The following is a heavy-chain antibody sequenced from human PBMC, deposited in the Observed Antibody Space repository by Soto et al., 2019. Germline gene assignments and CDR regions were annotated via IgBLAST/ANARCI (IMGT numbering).Heavy chain of an antibody. CDR2: ISGSGGST. CDR3: AKGAGEMVATGGYYYYYMDV. CDR1: GFTFSSYA. J-gene: IGHJ6*03. Sequence: GGSLRLSCAASGFTFSSYAMSWVRQAPGKGLEWVSAISGSGGSTYYADSVKGRFTISRDNSKNTLYLQMNSLRAEDTAVYYCAKGAGEMVATGGYYYYYMDVWGKGTTVTVSS. V-gene: IGHV3-23*01. D-gene: IGHD5-12*01.